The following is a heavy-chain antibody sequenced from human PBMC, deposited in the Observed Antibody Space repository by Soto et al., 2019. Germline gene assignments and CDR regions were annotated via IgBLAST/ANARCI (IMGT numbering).Heavy chain of an antibody. CDR2: IYPGDSDT. Sequence: GESLKISCKGSGYSFTSYWIGWVRQMPGKGLEWMGIIYPGDSDTRYSPSFQGQVTISADKSISTAYLQWSSLKASDTAMYYCARLGGDYYYYYGVDVWGQGTTVTVSS. D-gene: IGHD4-17*01. V-gene: IGHV5-51*01. CDR3: ARLGGDYYYYYGVDV. CDR1: GYSFTSYW. J-gene: IGHJ6*02.